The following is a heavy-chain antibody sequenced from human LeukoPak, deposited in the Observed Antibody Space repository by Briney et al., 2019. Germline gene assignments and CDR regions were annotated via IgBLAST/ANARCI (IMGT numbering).Heavy chain of an antibody. Sequence: GGSLRLSCAASGFTFSDNWMHWVRQAPGKGLVWVSVISSDGRSTIYADSVKGRFTISRDNAKNTLYLQMDSLRAEDTAVYFCVSQLGGYVYWGQGTLVTVSS. D-gene: IGHD3-16*01. V-gene: IGHV3-74*01. CDR1: GFTFSDNW. CDR2: ISSDGRST. CDR3: VSQLGGYVY. J-gene: IGHJ4*02.